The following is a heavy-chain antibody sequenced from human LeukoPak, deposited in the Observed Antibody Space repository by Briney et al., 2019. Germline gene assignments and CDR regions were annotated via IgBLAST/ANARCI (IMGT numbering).Heavy chain of an antibody. V-gene: IGHV3-23*01. D-gene: IGHD2-2*01. CDR2: ISGSGGST. J-gene: IGHJ4*02. CDR1: RFTFSSYA. CDR3: ANPDIVVVPAAS. Sequence: GGSLRLSCAASRFTFSSYAMSWVRQAPGKGLEWVSAISGSGGSTYYADSVKGRFTISRDNSKNTLYLQMNSLRAEDTAVYYCANPDIVVVPAASWGQGTLVTVSS.